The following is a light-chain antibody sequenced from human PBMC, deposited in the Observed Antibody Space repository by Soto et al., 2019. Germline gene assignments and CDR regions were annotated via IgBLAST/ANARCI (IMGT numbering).Light chain of an antibody. V-gene: IGLV2-8*01. Sequence: QSALTQPPSASGSPGQSVTISCTGTSSDVGGYNYVSWYQHHPGKAPKFIIYDVSKRPSGVPDRFSGSKSGNTASLTVSGLQAEDAGDYYCSSYAGSNFYVFGTGTKVTVL. CDR1: SSDVGGYNY. CDR3: SSYAGSNFYV. CDR2: DVS. J-gene: IGLJ1*01.